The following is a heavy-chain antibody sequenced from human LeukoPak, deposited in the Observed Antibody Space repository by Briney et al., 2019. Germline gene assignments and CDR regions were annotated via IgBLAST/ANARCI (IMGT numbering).Heavy chain of an antibody. CDR1: GFTFSSYA. J-gene: IGHJ4*02. D-gene: IGHD5-18*01. CDR2: ISGSGGST. Sequence: GGSLRLSCAASGFTFSSYAMSWVRQAPGKGLEWVSAISGSGGSTHYADSVKGRFTISRDNSKNTLYLQMNSLRAEDTAVYYCAKGGYSYGCFDYWGQGTLVTVSS. CDR3: AKGGYSYGCFDY. V-gene: IGHV3-23*01.